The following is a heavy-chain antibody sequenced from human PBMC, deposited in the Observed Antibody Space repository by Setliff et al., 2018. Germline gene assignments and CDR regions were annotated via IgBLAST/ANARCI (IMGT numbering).Heavy chain of an antibody. CDR2: IIPIFGTA. V-gene: IGHV1-69*13. Sequence: GASVKVSCKASGYTFTTYTMNWVRRAPGQGLEWMGGIIPIFGTANYAQKFQGRVTITADESTSTAYMELSSLRSEDTAVYYCARGDGTTYPSDYWGQGTLVTVSS. CDR3: ARGDGTTYPSDY. CDR1: GYTFTTYT. J-gene: IGHJ4*02. D-gene: IGHD1-1*01.